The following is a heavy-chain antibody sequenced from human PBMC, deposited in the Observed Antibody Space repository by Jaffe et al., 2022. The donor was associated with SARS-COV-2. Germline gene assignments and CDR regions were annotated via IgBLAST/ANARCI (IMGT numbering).Heavy chain of an antibody. CDR3: ARGNFEMATVDYFDY. J-gene: IGHJ4*02. D-gene: IGHD4-4*01. V-gene: IGHV4-59*01. CDR1: GGSISSYY. CDR2: IYYSGST. Sequence: QVQLQESGPGLVKPSETLSLTCTVSGGSISSYYWSWIRQPPGKGLEWIGYIYYSGSTNYNPSLKSRVTISVDTSKNQFSLKLSSVTAADTAVYYCARGNFEMATVDYFDYWGQGTLVTVSS.